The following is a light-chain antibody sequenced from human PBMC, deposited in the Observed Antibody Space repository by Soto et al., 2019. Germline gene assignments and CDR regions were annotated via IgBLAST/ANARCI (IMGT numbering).Light chain of an antibody. CDR2: AAS. Sequence: AIQMTQSPSSLSASVGDRVTITCRASQDIGNDLGWYQQKPGRAPKLLIFAASSLHNGVPSRFSGSSSGSDFTLTISSLQPEDFATYYCLQDYTFPWTFGQGTRVEVK. V-gene: IGKV1-6*01. J-gene: IGKJ1*01. CDR1: QDIGND. CDR3: LQDYTFPWT.